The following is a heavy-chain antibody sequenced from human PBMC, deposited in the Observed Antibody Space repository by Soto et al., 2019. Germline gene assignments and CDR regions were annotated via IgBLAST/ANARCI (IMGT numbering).Heavy chain of an antibody. D-gene: IGHD3-10*01. V-gene: IGHV3-53*04. CDR2: IYSGGST. CDR1: GVTVSSNY. Sequence: GGALRLSCAASGVTVSSNYMSWVRQAPGKGLEWVSVIYSGGSTYYADSVKGRLTISRHNSKNTLYLQMNSLRAEDTAVYYCAITMVRGPDAFDIWGQGTMVIVSS. J-gene: IGHJ3*02. CDR3: AITMVRGPDAFDI.